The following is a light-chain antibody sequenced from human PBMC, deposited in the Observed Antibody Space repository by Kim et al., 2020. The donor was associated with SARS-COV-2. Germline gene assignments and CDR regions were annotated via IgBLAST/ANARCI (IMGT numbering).Light chain of an antibody. CDR1: KLGDKY. CDR3: QAWDTSTFYV. V-gene: IGLV3-1*01. Sequence: VSPGQTASISCSGGKLGDKYVSWYQKRPGQSPVLIIYQDNKRPSGIPERFSGSNGGSTATLTISGTQAMDEADYFCQAWDTSTFYVFGPGTKVTVL. J-gene: IGLJ1*01. CDR2: QDN.